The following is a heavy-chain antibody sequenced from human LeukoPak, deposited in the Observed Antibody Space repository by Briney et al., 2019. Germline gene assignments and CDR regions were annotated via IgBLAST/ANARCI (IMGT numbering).Heavy chain of an antibody. J-gene: IGHJ4*02. CDR1: GGSISSSSYY. CDR2: IYYSGST. CDR3: ARHRTGSSGWYGGPYYFDY. V-gene: IGHV4-39*01. D-gene: IGHD6-19*01. Sequence: NSSETLSLTCTVSGGSISSSSYYWGWIRQPPGKGLEWIGSIYYSGSTYYNPSLKSRVTISVDTSKNQFSLKLSSVTAADTAVYYCARHRTGSSGWYGGPYYFDYWGQGTLVTVSS.